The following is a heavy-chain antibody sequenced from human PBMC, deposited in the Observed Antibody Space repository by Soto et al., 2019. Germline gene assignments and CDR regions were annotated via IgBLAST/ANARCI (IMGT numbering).Heavy chain of an antibody. CDR2: IYYSGST. Sequence: QVQLQESGPGLVKPSETLSLTCSVSGGSVSSGSYYWSWIRQPPGKGLEWIGYIYYSGSTKYNHSLKSRVTISVDTSKNQFSLKLSSVTAADTAVYYCARAGLGDGSDYWGQGTLVTVSS. J-gene: IGHJ4*02. CDR1: GGSVSSGSYY. V-gene: IGHV4-61*01. D-gene: IGHD1-26*01. CDR3: ARAGLGDGSDY.